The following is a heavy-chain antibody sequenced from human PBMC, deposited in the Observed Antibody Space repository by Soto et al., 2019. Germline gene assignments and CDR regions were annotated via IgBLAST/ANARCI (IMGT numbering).Heavy chain of an antibody. D-gene: IGHD3-9*01. CDR1: GYSFSSYW. CDR3: ARNSLTGYYNYYYSMDV. J-gene: IGHJ6*02. V-gene: IGHV5-51*01. Sequence: GESLKSSCKSSGYSFSSYWIAWVRLMPGKGLEWMWSIYPDDSDTKYSPSFQAQVTISADKSISAAYLQWSSLKASDTAIYYCARNSLTGYYNYYYSMDVWGQGTTVTVSS. CDR2: IYPDDSDT.